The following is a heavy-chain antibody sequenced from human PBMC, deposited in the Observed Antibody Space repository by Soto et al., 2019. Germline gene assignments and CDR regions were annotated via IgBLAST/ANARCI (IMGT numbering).Heavy chain of an antibody. J-gene: IGHJ4*02. D-gene: IGHD2-15*01. Sequence: PGGSLRLSCAASGFTFSSYAMSWVRQAPGKGLEWVSAISGSGGSTYYADSVKGRFTISRDNSKNTLYLQMNSLRAEDTAVYYCAKVRTASFVVVAADFDYWGQGTLVTVSS. CDR2: ISGSGGST. CDR1: GFTFSSYA. V-gene: IGHV3-23*01. CDR3: AKVRTASFVVVAADFDY.